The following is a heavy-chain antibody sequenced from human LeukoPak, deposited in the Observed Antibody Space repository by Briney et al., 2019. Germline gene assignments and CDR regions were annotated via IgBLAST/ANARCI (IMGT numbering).Heavy chain of an antibody. Sequence: GGSLRLSCVASGFTFSSYGMHWVRQAPGKGLEWVAVIWYDGSNKYYADSVKGRFTISRDNSKNTLYLQMNSLRAEDTAVYYCAREGYSSGWYPHYWGQGTLVTVSS. D-gene: IGHD6-19*01. CDR2: IWYDGSNK. V-gene: IGHV3-33*08. J-gene: IGHJ4*02. CDR1: GFTFSSYG. CDR3: AREGYSSGWYPHY.